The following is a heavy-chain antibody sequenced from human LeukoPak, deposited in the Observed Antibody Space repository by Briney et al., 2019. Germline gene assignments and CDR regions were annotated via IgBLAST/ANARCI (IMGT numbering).Heavy chain of an antibody. J-gene: IGHJ4*02. V-gene: IGHV3-48*01. CDR3: ARGRFTFGGVFDY. CDR1: GFKFSDHY. Sequence: PGGSLRLSCAASGFKFSDHYIDWVRQAPGKGLEWVSYISSSSSTIYYADSVKGRFTISRDNAKNSLYLQMNSLRAEDTAVYYCARGRFTFGGVFDYWGQGTLVTVSS. CDR2: ISSSSSTI. D-gene: IGHD3-16*01.